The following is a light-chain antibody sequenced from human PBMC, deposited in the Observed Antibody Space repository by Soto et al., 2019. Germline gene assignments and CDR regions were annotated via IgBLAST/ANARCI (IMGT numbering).Light chain of an antibody. CDR3: QQYGSSSFT. CDR1: QSVSSSY. CDR2: GAS. J-gene: IGKJ3*01. Sequence: EIVLTQSPGTLSLSPGERDTVSCRASQSVSSSYLAWYQQKPGQAPRLLIYGASSRATGIPDRFSGSGSGTDLTLTISRLETEDFAVYYCQQYGSSSFTFGPGTKVDIK. V-gene: IGKV3-20*01.